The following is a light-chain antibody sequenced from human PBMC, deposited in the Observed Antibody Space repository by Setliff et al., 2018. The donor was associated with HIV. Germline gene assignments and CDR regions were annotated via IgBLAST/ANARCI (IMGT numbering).Light chain of an antibody. CDR1: SSDIAIYNF. CDR2: DVS. J-gene: IGLJ1*01. CDR3: SSYTSSSTLV. Sequence: QSALPQPASVSGSPGQSITISCTGTSSDIAIYNFVSWYQHHPGKAPKLIIYDVSNRPSGVSNRFSGSKSGNTASLTISGLQAEDGADYYCSSYTSSSTLVFGTGTKGTVL. V-gene: IGLV2-14*03.